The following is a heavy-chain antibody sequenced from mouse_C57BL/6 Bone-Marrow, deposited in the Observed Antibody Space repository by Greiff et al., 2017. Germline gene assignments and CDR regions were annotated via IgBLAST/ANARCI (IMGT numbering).Heavy chain of an antibody. J-gene: IGHJ4*01. V-gene: IGHV1-59*01. CDR3: ARGNF. Sequence: VQLQQPGAELVRPGTSVKLSCKASGYTFTSYWMHWVKQRPGQGLEWIGVIDPSDSYTNYNQKFKGKATLTVDKSSNTSYMQLSSLTSEDSAVYYCARGNFWGQGTSVTVSS. CDR1: GYTFTSYW. CDR2: IDPSDSYT.